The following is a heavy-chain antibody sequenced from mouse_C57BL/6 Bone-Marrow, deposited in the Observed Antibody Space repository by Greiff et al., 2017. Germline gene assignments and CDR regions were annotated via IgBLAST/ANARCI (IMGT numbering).Heavy chain of an antibody. J-gene: IGHJ1*03. Sequence: VQLQQSGAELVRPGASVKLSCKASGYTFTDYYINWVKQRPGQGLEWIARIYPGSGNTYNNEKFKGKATLTAEKSSSTAYMQLRSLTSEDSAVYFCARGEYYSSRYWYFDVWGTGTTVTGSS. V-gene: IGHV1-76*01. CDR2: IYPGSGNT. D-gene: IGHD1-1*01. CDR1: GYTFTDYY. CDR3: ARGEYYSSRYWYFDV.